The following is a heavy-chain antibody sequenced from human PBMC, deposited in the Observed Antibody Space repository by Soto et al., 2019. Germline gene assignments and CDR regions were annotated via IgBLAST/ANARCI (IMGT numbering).Heavy chain of an antibody. CDR3: AKGPNQNRYYYYYYGMDV. V-gene: IGHV3-30*18. CDR2: ISYDGSNK. CDR1: GFTFSSYG. J-gene: IGHJ6*02. Sequence: GGSLRLSCAASGFTFSSYGMHWVRQAPGKGLEWVAVISYDGSNKYYADSVKGRFTISRDNSKNTLYLQMNSLRAEDTAVYYCAKGPNQNRYYYYYYGMDVWGQGTTVTVSS.